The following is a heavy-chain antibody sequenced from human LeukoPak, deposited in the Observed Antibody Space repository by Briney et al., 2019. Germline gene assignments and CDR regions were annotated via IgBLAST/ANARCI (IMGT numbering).Heavy chain of an antibody. V-gene: IGHV3-30-3*01. CDR3: ARPIAAAALDY. Sequence: GGSLRLSCTASGFTFRSYAMHWVRQAPGKGLEWVTIISYDGSNKYYADSVKGRFTISRDNSKNTLYLQMNSLRAEDTAVYYCARPIAAAALDYWGQGTLVTVSS. J-gene: IGHJ4*02. CDR1: GFTFRSYA. CDR2: ISYDGSNK. D-gene: IGHD6-13*01.